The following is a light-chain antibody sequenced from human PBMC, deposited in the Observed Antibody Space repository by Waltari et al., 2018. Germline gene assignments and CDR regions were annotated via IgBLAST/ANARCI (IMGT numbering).Light chain of an antibody. CDR1: RSSRSD. V-gene: IGKV3-15*01. J-gene: IGKJ2*01. Sequence: EIVITQSPATLSVSPGARVSPSCRASRSSRSDLDWYQQKPGQAPRLLIYDAFTRATGIPARFSGSGSGTEFTLTISSLQSEDFAVYYCQHYINWPHTFGQGTKLEIK. CDR2: DAF. CDR3: QHYINWPHT.